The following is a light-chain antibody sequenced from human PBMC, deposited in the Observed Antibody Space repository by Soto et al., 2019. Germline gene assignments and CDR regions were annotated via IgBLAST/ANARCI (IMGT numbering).Light chain of an antibody. Sequence: EIVLTQSPGTLSLSPGERATLSCRASQSVSSNLAWYQQKPGQAPRLLIYGASSRATGIPDRFSGSGSGTDFTLTISRLEPEDFEVYYCQQYNNWPAITFGQGTRLEIK. J-gene: IGKJ5*01. CDR1: QSVSSN. CDR3: QQYNNWPAIT. CDR2: GAS. V-gene: IGKV3-20*01.